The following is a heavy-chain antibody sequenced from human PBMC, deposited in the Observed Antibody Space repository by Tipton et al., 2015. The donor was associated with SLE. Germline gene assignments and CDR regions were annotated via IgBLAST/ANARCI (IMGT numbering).Heavy chain of an antibody. J-gene: IGHJ6*02. V-gene: IGHV4-39*01. CDR1: GDSISNSDHY. CDR2: YYSGTT. D-gene: IGHD1-26*01. Sequence: TLSLTCIVSGDSISNSDHYWGWIRQPPGLGLEWIGIYYSGTTYYNPSLKSRVTISADTSKNQFSLKLNSVTAADTAVYYCARGRMKWGYYHYGMDVWGQGTTVTVSS. CDR3: ARGRMKWGYYHYGMDV.